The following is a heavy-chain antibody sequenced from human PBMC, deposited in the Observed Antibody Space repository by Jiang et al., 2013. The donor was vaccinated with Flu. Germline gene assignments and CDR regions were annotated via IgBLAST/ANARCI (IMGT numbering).Heavy chain of an antibody. J-gene: IGHJ4*02. CDR2: IIPIFGTS. D-gene: IGHD5-18*01. Sequence: VQLVESGAEVKKPGSSVRVSCKASGGTFTSYAISWVRQAPGQGLEWMGGIIPIFGTSDFAQKFQGRLTITADEHDSTSTAYMELSNLSSEDTAVYYCARRGRWIRAMVTFSTWGQGTLVTVS. CDR1: GGTFTSYA. V-gene: IGHV1-69*01. CDR3: ARRGRWIRAMVTFST.